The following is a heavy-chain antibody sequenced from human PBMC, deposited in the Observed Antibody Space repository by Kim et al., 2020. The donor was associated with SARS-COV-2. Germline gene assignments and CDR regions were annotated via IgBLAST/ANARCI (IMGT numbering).Heavy chain of an antibody. CDR2: ISGSGGST. J-gene: IGHJ4*02. V-gene: IGHV3-23*01. CDR1: GFTFSSYA. CDR3: AKPLTGIMITFGGVTPWDY. Sequence: GGSLRLSCAASGFTFSSYAMSWVRQAPGKGLEWVSAISGSGGSTYYADSVKGRFTISRDNSKNTLYLQMNSLRAEDTAVYYCAKPLTGIMITFGGVTPWDYWGQGTLVTVSS. D-gene: IGHD3-16*01.